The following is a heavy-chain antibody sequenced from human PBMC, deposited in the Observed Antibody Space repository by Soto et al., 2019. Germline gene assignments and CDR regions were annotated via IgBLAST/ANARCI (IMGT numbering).Heavy chain of an antibody. CDR2: ISYDGSNK. CDR1: GFTFSSYG. J-gene: IGHJ6*02. D-gene: IGHD3-3*01. Sequence: LRLSCAASGFTFSSYGMHWVRQAPGKGLEWVAVISYDGSNKYYADSVKGRFTISRDNSKNTLYLQMNSLRAEDTAVYYCAKDFFETTIFGVVTDYYYYGMDVWGQGTTVTVSS. CDR3: AKDFFETTIFGVVTDYYYYGMDV. V-gene: IGHV3-30*18.